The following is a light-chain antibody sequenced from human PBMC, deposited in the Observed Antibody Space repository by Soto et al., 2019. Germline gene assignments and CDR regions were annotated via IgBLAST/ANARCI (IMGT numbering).Light chain of an antibody. V-gene: IGKV3-20*01. CDR1: QSVSSNY. CDR3: QQYGSSRWT. CDR2: GAS. J-gene: IGKJ1*01. Sequence: EIVLTQSPGTLSLSPGERATLSCRASQSVSSNYVAWYQQKPGQAPRLLVYGASGRATGIPDRFSGSGSGTDFTLTISRLEPEDFAVYYCQQYGSSRWTFGQGTKVDNK.